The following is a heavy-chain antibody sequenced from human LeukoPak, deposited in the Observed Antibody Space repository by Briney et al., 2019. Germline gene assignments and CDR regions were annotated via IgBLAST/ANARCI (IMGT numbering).Heavy chain of an antibody. J-gene: IGHJ6*03. D-gene: IGHD2-8*01. CDR2: INPNSGGT. Sequence: GASVKVSCKASGYTFTDYYMHWVRQAPGQGLEWVGRINPNSGGTNYAQKFQGRVTMTRDTSISTAYMKLSRLRSDDTAVYYCARDPTRGVGYYYYYMDVWGKGTTVTVSS. CDR3: ARDPTRGVGYYYYYMDV. CDR1: GYTFTDYY. V-gene: IGHV1-2*06.